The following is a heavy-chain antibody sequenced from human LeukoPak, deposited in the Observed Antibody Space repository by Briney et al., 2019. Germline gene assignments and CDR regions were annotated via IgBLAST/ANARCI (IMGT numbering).Heavy chain of an antibody. CDR3: ARDEHQYFHASSGRFDY. Sequence: GGSLRLSCAASGFTFSSYEMDWVRQAPGKGLEWVANIKHDGSEEYYVGSVRGRFSISRDNAKSSLYLQMNSLRAEDTAVYFCARDEHQYFHASSGRFDYWGQGILVTVSA. J-gene: IGHJ4*02. CDR1: GFTFSSYE. CDR2: IKHDGSEE. V-gene: IGHV3-7*04. D-gene: IGHD6-19*01.